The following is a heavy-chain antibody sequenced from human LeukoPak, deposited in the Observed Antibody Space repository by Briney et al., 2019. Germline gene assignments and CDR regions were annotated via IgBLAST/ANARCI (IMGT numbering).Heavy chain of an antibody. Sequence: PSETLSLTCAVYGGSFSGYYWSWIRQPPGKGLEWIGEINHSGSTNYNPSLKSRVTISVDTSKNQFSLKLSSATAADTAVYYCARKGRYCSSTSCYRHSWFDPWGQGTLVTVSS. CDR3: ARKGRYCSSTSCYRHSWFDP. CDR1: GGSFSGYY. D-gene: IGHD2-2*01. V-gene: IGHV4-34*01. CDR2: INHSGST. J-gene: IGHJ5*02.